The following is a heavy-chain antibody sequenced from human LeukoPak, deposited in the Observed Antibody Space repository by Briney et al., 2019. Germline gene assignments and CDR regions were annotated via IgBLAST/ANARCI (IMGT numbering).Heavy chain of an antibody. CDR3: ARHLITAAAGTLGNYFDY. CDR2: IFYTGST. V-gene: IGHV4-39*01. D-gene: IGHD1-1*01. CDR1: GDSISSSSYY. Sequence: PSETLSLTCTVSGDSISSSSYYWVWIRQPPGKGLEWIGSIFYTGSTYYNPSLERRVTISVDTSKNQFSLKQSSVTAADTAVFYCARHLITAAAGTLGNYFDYWGQGTLVTVSS. J-gene: IGHJ4*02.